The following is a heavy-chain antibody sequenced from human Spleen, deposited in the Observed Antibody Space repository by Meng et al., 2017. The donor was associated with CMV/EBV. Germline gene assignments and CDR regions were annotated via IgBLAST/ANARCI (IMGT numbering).Heavy chain of an antibody. CDR2: INHSGST. CDR3: AGGIGYSYGNGDY. D-gene: IGHD5-18*01. J-gene: IGHJ4*02. CDR1: GGSFSGYY. V-gene: IGHV4-34*01. Sequence: QVPTPQWGAGLLQPSETLSLTCAVYGGSFSGYYWSWIRQPPGKGLEWIGEINHSGSTNYNPSLKSRVTISVDTSKNQFSLKLSSVTAADTAVYYCAGGIGYSYGNGDYWGQGTLVTVFS.